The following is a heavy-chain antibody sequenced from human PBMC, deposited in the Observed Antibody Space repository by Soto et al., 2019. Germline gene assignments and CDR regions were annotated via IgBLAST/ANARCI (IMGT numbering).Heavy chain of an antibody. V-gene: IGHV1-18*01. J-gene: IGHJ4*02. Sequence: QVQLVQSGAEVKKPGASVKVSCKASGYTFTSYGISWVRQATGQGLEWMGWISAYNGNTNYAQKLQGRVTMTTDTSTSTAYMELRSLRSDDTAVYYCASVRTETAMFVTFDYWGQGTLVTVSS. CDR3: ASVRTETAMFVTFDY. CDR2: ISAYNGNT. CDR1: GYTFTSYG. D-gene: IGHD5-18*01.